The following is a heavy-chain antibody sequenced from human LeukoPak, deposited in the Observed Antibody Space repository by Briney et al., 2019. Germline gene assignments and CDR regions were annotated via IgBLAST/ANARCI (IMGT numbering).Heavy chain of an antibody. Sequence: GGSLRLSCAASGFTFGSYGMHWVCQAPGKGLEWVAAISYDGSYKYYADSVKDRFTISRDYSKNTLYLRMSSLRAEDTAVYYCAKTYSSGWWDLDFWGQGTLVSVSS. J-gene: IGHJ4*02. CDR2: ISYDGSYK. CDR3: AKTYSSGWWDLDF. V-gene: IGHV3-30*18. D-gene: IGHD6-19*01. CDR1: GFTFGSYG.